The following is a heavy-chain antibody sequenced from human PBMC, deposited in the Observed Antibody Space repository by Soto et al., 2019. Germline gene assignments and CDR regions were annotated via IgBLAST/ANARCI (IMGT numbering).Heavy chain of an antibody. CDR1: GFTFSNAW. V-gene: IGHV3-15*01. D-gene: IGHD2-2*01. CDR3: TTEPDIVVVPAAIGWFDP. CDR2: IKSKTDGGTT. Sequence: GGSLRLSCAASGFTFSNAWMSWVRQAPGKGLEWVGRIKSKTDGGTTDYAAPVKGRFTISRDDSKNTLYLQMNSLKTEDTAVYYCTTEPDIVVVPAAIGWFDPWGQGTLVTVSS. J-gene: IGHJ5*02.